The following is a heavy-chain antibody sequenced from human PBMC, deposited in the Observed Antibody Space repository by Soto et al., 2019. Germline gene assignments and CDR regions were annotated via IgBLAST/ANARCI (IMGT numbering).Heavy chain of an antibody. Sequence: QVQLQQSGPGLVEPSQTLSLTCVISGDSVSSNTDAWHWIRQSPSRGLEWLGRTYYRYKWYFNYALSVLSRITINPATSKYQFSLQLKSVTPEDTAVYYCARGVQANGWTGHWGQGTLVTVSS. CDR1: GDSVSSNTDA. CDR2: TYYRYKWYF. D-gene: IGHD6-19*01. J-gene: IGHJ4*02. CDR3: ARGVQANGWTGH. V-gene: IGHV6-1*01.